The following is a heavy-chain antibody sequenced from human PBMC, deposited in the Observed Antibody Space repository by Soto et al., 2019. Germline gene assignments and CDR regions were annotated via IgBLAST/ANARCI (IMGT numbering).Heavy chain of an antibody. Sequence: EVQLVESGGGLVKPGGSLRLSCAASGFTFSSYSMNWVRQAPGKGLEWVSSISSSSSYIYYADSVKGRFTISRDNAKNSLYLQMNSLRAEDTAVYYCARVGCSGGSCYYFDYWGQGTLFTVSS. CDR1: GFTFSSYS. CDR2: ISSSSSYI. J-gene: IGHJ4*02. D-gene: IGHD2-15*01. CDR3: ARVGCSGGSCYYFDY. V-gene: IGHV3-21*01.